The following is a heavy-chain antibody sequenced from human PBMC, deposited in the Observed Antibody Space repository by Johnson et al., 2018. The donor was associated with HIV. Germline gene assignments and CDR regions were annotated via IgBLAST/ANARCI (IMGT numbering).Heavy chain of an antibody. Sequence: QVQLVESGGGVARPGGSLRLSCAASGFTFSSYGMNWVRQAPGKGLEWVAVISYDGSNKYYADSVKGRFTISRDNSKNTLYLQMNSLRAEDTAVYYCAKDGSSYAFDIWGQGTVVTVSS. CDR1: GFTFSSYG. CDR2: ISYDGSNK. CDR3: AKDGSSYAFDI. D-gene: IGHD6-6*01. J-gene: IGHJ3*02. V-gene: IGHV3-30*18.